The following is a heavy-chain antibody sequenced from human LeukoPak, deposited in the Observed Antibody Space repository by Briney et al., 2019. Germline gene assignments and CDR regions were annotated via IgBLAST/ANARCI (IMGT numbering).Heavy chain of an antibody. CDR3: ARMSGDAYKFGD. D-gene: IGHD5-24*01. CDR2: IYTSGST. V-gene: IGHV4-4*07. J-gene: IGHJ4*02. CDR1: GGSSRSYY. Sequence: SETLSLTCTVSGGSSRSYYYSWIRQPAGKGLEWIGRIYTSGSTNYYPSLKSRVTMSIDTSKNQFSLRLSSVTAADTAIYYCARMSGDAYKFGDWGQGTLVTVSS.